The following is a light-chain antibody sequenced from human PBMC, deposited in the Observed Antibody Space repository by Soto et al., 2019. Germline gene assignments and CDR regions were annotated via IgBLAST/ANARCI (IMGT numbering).Light chain of an antibody. Sequence: QSVLTQPASVAGSPGQSFTISCTGTSSDVGAYNYVSWYQQHPGKAPKLLIYEVSNRPSGISNRFSGSKSGNTASLTIAGLRAEDGADYFCCSSASESTSVFGTGPKVTVL. V-gene: IGLV2-14*01. J-gene: IGLJ1*01. CDR2: EVS. CDR1: SSDVGAYNY. CDR3: CSSASESTSV.